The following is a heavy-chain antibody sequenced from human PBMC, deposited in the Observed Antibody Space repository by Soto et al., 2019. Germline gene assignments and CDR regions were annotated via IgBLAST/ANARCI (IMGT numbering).Heavy chain of an antibody. D-gene: IGHD4-17*01. CDR2: IYYSGST. V-gene: IGHV4-59*01. CDR1: GGSISSYY. CDR3: ARSTVNAFDI. Sequence: PSETLSLTCTVSGGSISSYYWSWIRQPPGKGLEWIGYIYYSGSTNYNPSLKSRVTISVDTSKNQFSLKLSSVTAADTAVYYCARSTVNAFDIWGQGTTVTVSS. J-gene: IGHJ3*02.